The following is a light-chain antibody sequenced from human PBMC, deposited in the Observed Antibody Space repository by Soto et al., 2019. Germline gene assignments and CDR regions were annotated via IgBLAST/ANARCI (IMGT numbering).Light chain of an antibody. J-gene: IGKJ4*01. CDR3: QNYNRAPLT. CDR1: QDISNS. CDR2: ATS. V-gene: IGKV1-27*01. Sequence: DIQMTQSPSSLSASVGDRVTITCRASQDISNSLAWYQQKPGKVPKVLIYATSILQSGVPARFSGSGSGTAFTLSIRSLQPEDVATYYCQNYNRAPLTFGGGTKVEI.